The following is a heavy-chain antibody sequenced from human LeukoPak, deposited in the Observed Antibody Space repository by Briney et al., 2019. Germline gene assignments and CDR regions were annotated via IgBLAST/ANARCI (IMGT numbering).Heavy chain of an antibody. V-gene: IGHV3-23*01. CDR3: ARERLPNYDFWSDNYFDY. CDR1: GFTFSSYA. D-gene: IGHD3-3*01. Sequence: GGSLRLSCAASGFTFSSYAMSWVRQAPGKGLEWVSAISGSGGSTYYADSVKGRFTISRDNSKNTLYLQMNSLRAEDTAVYYCARERLPNYDFWSDNYFDYWGQGTLVTVSS. J-gene: IGHJ4*02. CDR2: ISGSGGST.